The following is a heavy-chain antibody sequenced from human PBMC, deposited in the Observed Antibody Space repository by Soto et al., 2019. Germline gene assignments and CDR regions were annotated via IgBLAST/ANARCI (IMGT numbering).Heavy chain of an antibody. Sequence: GGSLRLSCAASGFTFSSYGMHWVRQAPGKGLEWVAVIWYDGSNKYYADSVKGRFTISRDNSKNTLYLQMNSLRAEDAALYFCAREDDYGYRYINYDLDVWGQGTTVTVSS. J-gene: IGHJ6*02. D-gene: IGHD4-17*01. V-gene: IGHV3-33*01. CDR3: AREDDYGYRYINYDLDV. CDR1: GFTFSSYG. CDR2: IWYDGSNK.